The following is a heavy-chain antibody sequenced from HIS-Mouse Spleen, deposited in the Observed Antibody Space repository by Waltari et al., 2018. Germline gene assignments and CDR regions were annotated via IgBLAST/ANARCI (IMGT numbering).Heavy chain of an antibody. CDR1: GGSFSGSY. CDR3: ARVGTAMVWDY. D-gene: IGHD5-18*01. Sequence: QVQLQPWGAGLLKPSETLSLPCPVYGGSFSGSYWSWIRQPPGKGLEWIGEINHSGSTNYNPSLKSRVTISVDTSKNQFSLKLSSVTAADTAVYYCARVGTAMVWDYWGQGTLVTVSS. V-gene: IGHV4-34*01. CDR2: INHSGST. J-gene: IGHJ4*02.